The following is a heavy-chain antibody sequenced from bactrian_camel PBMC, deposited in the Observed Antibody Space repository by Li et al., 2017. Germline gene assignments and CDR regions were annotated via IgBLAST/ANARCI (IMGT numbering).Heavy chain of an antibody. D-gene: IGHD2*01. CDR3: AANRGWNGGYWYMMRPSDFSY. J-gene: IGHJ4*01. V-gene: IGHV3S53*01. CDR1: GYTDSTYC. CDR2: IDSEGST. Sequence: VQLVESGGGSVQAGASLKLSCVVSGYTDSTYCRVWFRQVPGKEREAVAAIDSEGSTTYADSVKGRFTISKDNAKNTLYLQMNSLKPEDTAMYICAANRGWNGGYWYMMRPSDFSYWGQGTQVTVS.